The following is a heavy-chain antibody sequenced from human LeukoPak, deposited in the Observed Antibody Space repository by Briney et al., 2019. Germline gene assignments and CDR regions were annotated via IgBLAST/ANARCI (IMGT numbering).Heavy chain of an antibody. D-gene: IGHD6-19*01. CDR2: IWYDGSNK. V-gene: IGHV3-33*01. J-gene: IGHJ3*02. CDR3: ARGYGYSSGWRDAFDI. Sequence: PGGSLRLSCAASGFTFSSYGMHWVRQAPGKGLEWVAVIWYDGSNKYYADSVKGRFTISRDNSKNTLYLQMNSLRAEDTAVYYRARGYGYSSGWRDAFDIWGQGTMVTVSS. CDR1: GFTFSSYG.